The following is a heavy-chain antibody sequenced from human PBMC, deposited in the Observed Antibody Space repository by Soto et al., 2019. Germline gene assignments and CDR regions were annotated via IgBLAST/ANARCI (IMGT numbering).Heavy chain of an antibody. CDR3: ARDSNRENYREH. CDR1: GLSFSNYG. V-gene: IGHV3-30*03. CDR2: TSFNGNNK. J-gene: IGHJ4*02. D-gene: IGHD3-10*01. Sequence: QVQLVESGGGVVQPGRSLRLSCAASGLSFSNYGMHWVRQAPGKGLEWVAVTSFNGNNKWSTDSVKGRFTISRDNSKNTLYVPMDSLRDEDTAVYYCARDSNRENYREHWGPGTLVTVSS.